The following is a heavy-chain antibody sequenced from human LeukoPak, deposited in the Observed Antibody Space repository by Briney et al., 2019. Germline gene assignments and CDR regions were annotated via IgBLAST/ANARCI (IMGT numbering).Heavy chain of an antibody. CDR1: GYTFTSYY. J-gene: IGHJ4*02. D-gene: IGHD5-12*01. Sequence: ASVKVSCKTSGYTFTSYYIHWVRQAPGQGLEWMGWINPNTGGTDFAQKFQGRVAMTRDTSISTAYMELSSLRSDDTAVYYCAGINRRGYSGYGYYFDYWGQGTLVTVSS. CDR2: INPNTGGT. V-gene: IGHV1-2*02. CDR3: AGINRRGYSGYGYYFDY.